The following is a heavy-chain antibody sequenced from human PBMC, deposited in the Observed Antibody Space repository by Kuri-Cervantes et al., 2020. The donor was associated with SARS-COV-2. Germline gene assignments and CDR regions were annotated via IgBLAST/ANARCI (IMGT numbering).Heavy chain of an antibody. D-gene: IGHD5-12*01. CDR1: GGSISGHS. CDR2: IYYSGST. J-gene: IGHJ5*02. CDR3: ARGRGYSGWRLNWFDP. Sequence: GSLRLSCTVSGGSISGHSWSWIRQPPGKGLEWIGYIYYSGSTNYNPSLKSRVTISVDTSKNQFSLKLSSVTAADTAVYYCARGRGYSGWRLNWFDPWGQGTLVTVSS. V-gene: IGHV4-59*11.